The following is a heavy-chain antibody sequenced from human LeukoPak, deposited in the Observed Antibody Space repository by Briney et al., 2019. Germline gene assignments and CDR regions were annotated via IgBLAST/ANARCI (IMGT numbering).Heavy chain of an antibody. CDR3: ARRPQDYYYGMDV. CDR1: GGSISSSSYY. Sequence: SETLSLTCTVSGGSISSSSYYWGWIRQPPGKGLEWIGSIHYSGSTYYNPSLKSRVTISVDTSKNQFSLKLSSVTAADTAVYYCARRPQDYYYGMDVWGQGTTVTVSS. V-gene: IGHV4-39*01. J-gene: IGHJ6*02. CDR2: IHYSGST.